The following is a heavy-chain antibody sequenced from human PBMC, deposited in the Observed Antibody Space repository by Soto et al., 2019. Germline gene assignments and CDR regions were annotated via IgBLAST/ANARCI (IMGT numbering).Heavy chain of an antibody. J-gene: IGHJ5*02. CDR2: IKSKTDGGTT. V-gene: IGHV3-15*01. D-gene: IGHD3-10*01. CDR1: GFTFSSYS. Sequence: GGSLRLSCAASGFTFSSYSMSWVRQAPGKGLEWVGRIKSKTDGGTTDYAAPVKGRFTISRDDSKNTLYLQMNSLKTEDTAVYYCTTDPTTMVRGVIRNWFDPWGQGTLVTVSS. CDR3: TTDPTTMVRGVIRNWFDP.